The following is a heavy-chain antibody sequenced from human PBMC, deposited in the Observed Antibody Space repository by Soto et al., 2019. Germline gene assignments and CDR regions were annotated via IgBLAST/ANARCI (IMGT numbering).Heavy chain of an antibody. D-gene: IGHD4-17*01. J-gene: IGHJ3*02. CDR3: ARHEDDLDYGGYQADAFDI. CDR1: GCSISSYY. Sequence: PSETLSLTCTVSGCSISSYYWSWIRQPPGKGLEWIGYIHYRGSTKSNPSLRSRVTISVDTSKNQFSLKLSSVTAADTAVYYCARHEDDLDYGGYQADAFDIWGRGTMVTVSS. CDR2: IHYRGST. V-gene: IGHV4-59*08.